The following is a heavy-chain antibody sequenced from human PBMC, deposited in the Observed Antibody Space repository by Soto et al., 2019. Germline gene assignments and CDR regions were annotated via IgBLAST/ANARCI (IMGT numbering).Heavy chain of an antibody. CDR1: GFTFSSYA. CDR2: ISGSGGST. CDR3: AKARDYDSSGYYYFDY. J-gene: IGHJ4*02. D-gene: IGHD3-22*01. Sequence: GGSLRLSCAASGFTFSSYAMSWVRQAPGKGLEWVSAISGSGGSTYYADSVKGRFTISRDNSKNTLYLQTNSLRAEDTAVYYCAKARDYDSSGYYYFDYWGQGTLVTVSS. V-gene: IGHV3-23*01.